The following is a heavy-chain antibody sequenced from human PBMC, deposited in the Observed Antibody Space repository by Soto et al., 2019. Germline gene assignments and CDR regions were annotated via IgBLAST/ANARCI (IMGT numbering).Heavy chain of an antibody. D-gene: IGHD3-9*01. CDR1: GGSISSYY. CDR3: ARVVLRYFDWFGVPAYYFDY. CDR2: IYYSGST. J-gene: IGHJ4*02. Sequence: SETLSLTCTVSGGSISSYYWSWNRQPPGKGLEWIGYIYYSGSTNYNPSLKSRVTISVDTSKNQFSLKLSSVTAADTAVYYCARVVLRYFDWFGVPAYYFDYWGQGTLVTVSS. V-gene: IGHV4-59*01.